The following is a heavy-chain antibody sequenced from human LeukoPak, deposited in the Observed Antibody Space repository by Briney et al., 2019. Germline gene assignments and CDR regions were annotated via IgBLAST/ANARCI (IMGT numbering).Heavy chain of an antibody. CDR3: AYSYGYAFDI. CDR2: IKQDGSET. CDR1: GVTFSNNW. V-gene: IGHV3-7*03. Sequence: GESLRLSCAASGVTFSNNWMSWVRQVPGKGLEWVAHIKQDGSETYYVDSVKGRFTISRDNAKNSLYLQMDSLRAEDTAVYYCAYSYGYAFDIWGQGTMVIVSA. D-gene: IGHD5-18*01. J-gene: IGHJ3*02.